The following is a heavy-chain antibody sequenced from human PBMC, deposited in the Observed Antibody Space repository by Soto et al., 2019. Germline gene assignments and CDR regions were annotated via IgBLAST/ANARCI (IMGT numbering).Heavy chain of an antibody. Sequence: ESGGDLVQPGGSLRLSCEASGFSLTSHAMSWVRQAPGMGLEWVSAISRSGDRTYYGASVKGRFIVSRDNSKNIVYLQMKKLRVEGTAVYYCARDTPRHDFWSGYSDSWGQGTLVAVSS. CDR3: ARDTPRHDFWSGYSDS. D-gene: IGHD3-3*01. V-gene: IGHV3-23*01. J-gene: IGHJ4*02. CDR2: ISRSGDRT. CDR1: GFSLTSHA.